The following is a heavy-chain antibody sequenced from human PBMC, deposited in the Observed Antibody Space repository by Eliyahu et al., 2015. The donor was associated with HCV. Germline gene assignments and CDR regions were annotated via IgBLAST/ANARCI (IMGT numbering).Heavy chain of an antibody. CDR1: AFILSSYW. V-gene: IGHV3-7*01. CDR3: ARDMASMDVDGYKLGFYFDY. Sequence: EVQLVESGGGLVQPGESLRLSCAASAFILSSYWMSWVRQAPGKGLEWVANIKQDGSEKYYVDSVKGRFTISRDNAKNSLYLQMNSLRAEDTAVYYCARDMASMDVDGYKLGFYFDYWGQGTLVTVSS. D-gene: IGHD5-24*01. CDR2: IKQDGSEK. J-gene: IGHJ4*02.